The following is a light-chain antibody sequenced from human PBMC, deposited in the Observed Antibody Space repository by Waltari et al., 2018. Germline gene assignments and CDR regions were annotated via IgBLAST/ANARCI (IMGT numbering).Light chain of an antibody. CDR2: CAS. V-gene: IGKV3-15*01. CDR1: HSLSRN. Sequence: PSHRATHSLSRNLVLYQDDPGPAPRLLLFCASTTATGIPARFSGSESGTEVNLTISSLHSEDFAVLFCQGYNNWPPSTFGQGTKV. CDR3: QGYNNWPPST. J-gene: IGKJ1*01.